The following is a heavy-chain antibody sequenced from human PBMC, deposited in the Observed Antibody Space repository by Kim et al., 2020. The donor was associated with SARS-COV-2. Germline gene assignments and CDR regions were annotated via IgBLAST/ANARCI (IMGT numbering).Heavy chain of an antibody. CDR2: IYSGGVT. J-gene: IGHJ3*01. CDR1: GFTVSSNY. Sequence: GGSLRLSCAASGFTVSSNYMSWVRQAPGKGLEWVSIIYSGGVTYYADSVKGRFTISRDNSKNTLYLQMNSLRAEDTALYYCARVLAVAGDDAFDLWGQGT. V-gene: IGHV3-66*01. CDR3: ARVLAVAGDDAFDL. D-gene: IGHD6-19*01.